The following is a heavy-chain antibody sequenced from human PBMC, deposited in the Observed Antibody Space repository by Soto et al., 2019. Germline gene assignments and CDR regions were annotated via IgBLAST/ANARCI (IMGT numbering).Heavy chain of an antibody. Sequence: PSETLSLTCTVSGGSIGSYYRSWIRQPPGKGLEWIGYIYYSGSTNYNPSLKSRVTISVDTSKNQFSLKLSSVTAADTAVYYCARCTGSSGWYNWFDPWDQGTLVTSPQ. J-gene: IGHJ5*02. V-gene: IGHV4-59*08. CDR2: IYYSGST. CDR1: GGSIGSYY. CDR3: ARCTGSSGWYNWFDP. D-gene: IGHD6-19*01.